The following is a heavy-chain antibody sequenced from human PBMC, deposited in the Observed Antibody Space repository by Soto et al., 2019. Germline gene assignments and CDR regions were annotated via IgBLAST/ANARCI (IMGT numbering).Heavy chain of an antibody. V-gene: IGHV3-7*01. CDR3: ARDRRTTGPFDF. CDR2: IKQDGSDK. D-gene: IGHD1-1*01. J-gene: IGHJ4*02. Sequence: PLGSMRLSWAASGFTFRSSGGHWVCLVPEKGQEWVTDIKQDGSDKYYIDYVKGRLTIARDNVENSLFLQMNSLRADDTALYYCARDRRTTGPFDFWRLGTLVTVSS. CDR1: GFTFRSSG.